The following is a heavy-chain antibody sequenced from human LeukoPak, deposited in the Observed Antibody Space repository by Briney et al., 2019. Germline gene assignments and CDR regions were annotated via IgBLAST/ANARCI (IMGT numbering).Heavy chain of an antibody. V-gene: IGHV5-10-1*01. D-gene: IGHD2-8*02. CDR1: GYSFTNFW. Sequence: GESLKISCKGSGYSFTNFWITWVRQMPGKGLEWMGQIDPGDSHTDYRPSFQRHVTISIDKTTNTAYLQWSSLKASDTAMYYCARLVMYVRNSVAAYCDYWGQGSLVTVSS. CDR2: IDPGDSHT. CDR3: ARLVMYVRNSVAAYCDY. J-gene: IGHJ4*02.